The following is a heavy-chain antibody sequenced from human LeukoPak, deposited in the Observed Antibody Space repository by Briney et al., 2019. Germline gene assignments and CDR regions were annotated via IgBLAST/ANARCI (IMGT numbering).Heavy chain of an antibody. V-gene: IGHV3-11*04. J-gene: IGHJ4*02. CDR2: ISATSHVI. D-gene: IGHD1-20*01. Sequence: PGGSLRLSCAPSGFTFSDYYIYWIRQAPGKGLEWISYISATSHVISYADSVKGRFTTSRDNAKNSLSLQLNSLRVEDTAVYYWGRGQFDCFASSYKWAPDYWGQGTLVTVSS. CDR1: GFTFSDYY. CDR3: GRGQFDCFASSYKWAPDY.